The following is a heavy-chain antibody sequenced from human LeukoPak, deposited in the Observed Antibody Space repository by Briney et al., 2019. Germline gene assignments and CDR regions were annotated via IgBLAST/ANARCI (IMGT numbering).Heavy chain of an antibody. CDR1: GFTFSSYG. CDR2: IRYDGSNK. Sequence: SGGSLRLSCAASGFTFSSYGMHWVRQAPGKGLEWMAFIRYDGSNKYYADSVKGRFTISRDNSKNTLYLQMNSLRAEDTAVYYCAKEPTLWFGEPKGDDYWGQGTLVTVSS. CDR3: AKEPTLWFGEPKGDDY. J-gene: IGHJ4*02. D-gene: IGHD3-10*01. V-gene: IGHV3-30*02.